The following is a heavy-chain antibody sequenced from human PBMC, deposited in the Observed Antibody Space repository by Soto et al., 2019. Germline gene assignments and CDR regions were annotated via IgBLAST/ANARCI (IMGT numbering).Heavy chain of an antibody. CDR1: GDSMTSGDYS. J-gene: IGHJ5*02. D-gene: IGHD3-10*01. V-gene: IGHV4-30-2*01. CDR3: AKGPQTGYYDSGTFYSSVP. CDR2: IYRTGNT. Sequence: SETLSLTCTVSGDSMTSGDYSWSWIRQPPGKGLEWLGYIYRTGNTHYSPSLKSRVSISQDRSKNQFSLELTSVTAADTAVYYCAKGPQTGYYDSGTFYSSVPWGQGTLVTVSS.